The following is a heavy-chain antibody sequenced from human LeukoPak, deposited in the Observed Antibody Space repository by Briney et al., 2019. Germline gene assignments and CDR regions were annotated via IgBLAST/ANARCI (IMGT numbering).Heavy chain of an antibody. CDR3: AKPYCSGGSCYSYFQH. V-gene: IGHV3-30*02. J-gene: IGHJ1*01. CDR2: IRYDGSNK. D-gene: IGHD2-15*01. Sequence: PGGSLRLSYAASGFTFSSYGMHWVRQAPGKGLEWVAFIRYDGSNKYYADSVKGRFTISRDNSKNTLYLQMNSLRAGDTAVYYCAKPYCSGGSCYSYFQHWGQGTLVTVSS. CDR1: GFTFSSYG.